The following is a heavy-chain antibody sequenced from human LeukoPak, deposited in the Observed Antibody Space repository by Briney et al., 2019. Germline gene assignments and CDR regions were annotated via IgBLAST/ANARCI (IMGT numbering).Heavy chain of an antibody. CDR3: ARDPDYYGSGSYYI. CDR2: ISSSSSYI. CDR1: GFTFSSYS. Sequence: GGSLRLSCAASGFTFSSYSMNWVRQAPGKGLEWVSSISSSSSYIYYADSVKGRFTISRDNAKNTLYLQMNSLRAEDTAVYYCARDPDYYGSGSYYIWGQGTLVTVSS. J-gene: IGHJ4*02. D-gene: IGHD3-10*01. V-gene: IGHV3-21*01.